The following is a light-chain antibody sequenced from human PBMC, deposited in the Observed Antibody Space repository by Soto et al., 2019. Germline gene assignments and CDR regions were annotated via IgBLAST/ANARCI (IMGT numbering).Light chain of an antibody. V-gene: IGKV3-20*01. CDR3: QQYGSSPRT. CDR1: QSIFNQY. CDR2: GAS. J-gene: IGKJ1*01. Sequence: EIMLTQSPGTLSLSPGERATLSCRASQSIFNQYLAWYQQRPGQAPRLLSHGASTRATGIPERFSGSGSGTDFILTISSRDLDDFAVYYCQQYGSSPRTFGQGTKVELK.